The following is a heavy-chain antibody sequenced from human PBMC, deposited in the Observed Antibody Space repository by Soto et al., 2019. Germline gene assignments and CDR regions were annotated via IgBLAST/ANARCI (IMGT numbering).Heavy chain of an antibody. Sequence: EVQLVESGGGLVQPGGSLRLSCAASGFTFSDQYMDWVRQAPGKGLEWVGRSRNKANSYTTEYAASVKGRFTISRDDSKNALYLQMNILKTEDAAVYYCASSWRDFRSFDYWGQGTLVTVSS. CDR2: SRNKANSYTT. CDR1: GFTFSDQY. CDR3: ASSWRDFRSFDY. V-gene: IGHV3-72*01. J-gene: IGHJ4*02. D-gene: IGHD2-21*02.